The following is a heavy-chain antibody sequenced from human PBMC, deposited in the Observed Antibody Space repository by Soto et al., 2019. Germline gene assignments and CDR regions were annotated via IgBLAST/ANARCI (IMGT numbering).Heavy chain of an antibody. CDR1: GYTFTRYA. Sequence: ASVKVSCKASGYTFTRYAMHWGRQAPGQRLEWMGWINAGNGNTKYSQKFQGRVTITRDTSASTAYMELSSLRSEDTAVYYCAVEREWPVRRWFDPWGQGTLVTVSS. V-gene: IGHV1-3*01. CDR3: AVEREWPVRRWFDP. CDR2: INAGNGNT. D-gene: IGHD6-19*01. J-gene: IGHJ5*02.